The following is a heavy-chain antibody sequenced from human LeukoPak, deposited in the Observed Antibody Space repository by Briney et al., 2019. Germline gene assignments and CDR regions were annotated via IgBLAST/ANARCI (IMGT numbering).Heavy chain of an antibody. V-gene: IGHV4-59*12. CDR3: ARERGALYDFWSGYYPNNWFDP. Sequence: PSETLSLTCTVSGGSISSYYWSWIRQPPGKGLEWIGYIYYSGSTYYNPSLKSRVTISVDTSKNQFSLKLSSVTAADTAVYYCARERGALYDFWSGYYPNNWFDPWGQGTLVTVSS. CDR1: GGSISSYY. CDR2: IYYSGST. D-gene: IGHD3-3*01. J-gene: IGHJ5*02.